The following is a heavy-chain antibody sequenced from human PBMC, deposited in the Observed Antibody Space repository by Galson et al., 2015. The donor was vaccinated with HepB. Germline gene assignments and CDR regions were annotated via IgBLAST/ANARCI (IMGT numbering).Heavy chain of an antibody. CDR2: IDPSFGDT. Sequence: SVKVSCKASGYTFTDYYVHWVQQAPGQGLEWVGWIDPSFGDTEYAQKFQGKVTMTRDTSINTVYMEVSGLRSDDTAVYYCARQYHVTLSYYYALDVWGQGTTVTVSS. V-gene: IGHV1-2*02. CDR1: GYTFTDYY. J-gene: IGHJ6*02. D-gene: IGHD2-2*01. CDR3: ARQYHVTLSYYYALDV.